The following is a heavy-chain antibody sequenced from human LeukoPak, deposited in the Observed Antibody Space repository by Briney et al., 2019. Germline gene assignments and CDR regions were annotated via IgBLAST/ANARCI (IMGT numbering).Heavy chain of an antibody. CDR1: GYSISSGYY. D-gene: IGHD3-10*01. CDR2: LYHSGST. V-gene: IGHV4-38-2*01. CDR3: ARGSRAIRVRYYYMDV. J-gene: IGHJ6*03. Sequence: PSETLSLTCAVSGYSISSGYYWGWIRQPPGKGLEWIGSLYHSGSTCYNPSLKSRVTISVDTSKNQFSLKLSSVTAADTAVYYCARGSRAIRVRYYYMDVWGKGTTVTVSS.